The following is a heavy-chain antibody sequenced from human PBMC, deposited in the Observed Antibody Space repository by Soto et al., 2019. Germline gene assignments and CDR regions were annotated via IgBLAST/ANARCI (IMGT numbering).Heavy chain of an antibody. CDR1: GFTFSSFD. J-gene: IGHJ4*02. CDR2: ISYDGSNK. D-gene: IGHD2-2*02. Sequence: QVQLVESGGGVVQPGTSLRLSCVASGFTFSSFDLHWVRQAPGKGLQWVTVISYDGSNKYYADSVKGRFTISRDNSKNTLYLQMNSLRAEDTAVYYCATGAYCSSTSCYMQDFDYWGRGTLVTVSS. V-gene: IGHV3-30*03. CDR3: ATGAYCSSTSCYMQDFDY.